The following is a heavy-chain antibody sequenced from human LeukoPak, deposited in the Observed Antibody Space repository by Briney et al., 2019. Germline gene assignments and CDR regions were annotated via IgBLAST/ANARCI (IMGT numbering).Heavy chain of an antibody. D-gene: IGHD6-13*01. Sequence: SETVCLTCAVYGGDFSGYYWSWIRQPPGKGLEWIGEINHSGSTNYNPSLKSRVTISVDTSKNQFSLKLSSVTAADTAVYYCARGYWYSRAWVDYWGQGTLVTVSS. CDR2: INHSGST. CDR1: GGDFSGYY. J-gene: IGHJ4*02. V-gene: IGHV4-34*01. CDR3: ARGYWYSRAWVDY.